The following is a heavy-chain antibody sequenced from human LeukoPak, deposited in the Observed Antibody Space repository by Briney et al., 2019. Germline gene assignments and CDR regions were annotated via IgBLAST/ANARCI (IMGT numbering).Heavy chain of an antibody. D-gene: IGHD6-13*01. CDR2: ISGSGGST. V-gene: IGHV3-23*01. CDR1: GFTFSSYA. Sequence: GSLRLSCAASGFTFSSYAMSWVRQAPGKGLEWVSAISGSGGSTYYADSVKGRFTISRDNSKNTLYLQMNSLRAEDTAVYYCAKDGAAAGTGYVDYWGQGTLVTVSS. J-gene: IGHJ4*02. CDR3: AKDGAAAGTGYVDY.